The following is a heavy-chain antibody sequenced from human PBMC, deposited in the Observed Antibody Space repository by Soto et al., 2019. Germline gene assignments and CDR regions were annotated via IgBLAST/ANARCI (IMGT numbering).Heavy chain of an antibody. V-gene: IGHV3-23*01. CDR1: GFTFSSYA. J-gene: IGHJ6*04. D-gene: IGHD5-18*01. Sequence: GGSLRLSCAASGFTFSSYAMSWVRQAPGKGLEWVSAISGSGGSTYYADFVKGRFTISRDNSKNTLYLQMNSLRAEDTAVYYCAKSGLYSYGSFLDVWGKGTTVTVSS. CDR2: ISGSGGST. CDR3: AKSGLYSYGSFLDV.